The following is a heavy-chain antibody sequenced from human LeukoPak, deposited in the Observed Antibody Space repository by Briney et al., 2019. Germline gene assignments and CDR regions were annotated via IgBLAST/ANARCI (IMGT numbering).Heavy chain of an antibody. V-gene: IGHV1-69*01. D-gene: IGHD4-17*01. Sequence: SVKVSCKASGGTFSSYAISWVRQAPGQGLEWMGGIIPIFGTANYAQKFQGRVTITADESTSTAYMELSSLGSEDTAVYYCASDSQIDYDDPVGMDVWGQGTTVTVSS. J-gene: IGHJ6*02. CDR3: ASDSQIDYDDPVGMDV. CDR2: IIPIFGTA. CDR1: GGTFSSYA.